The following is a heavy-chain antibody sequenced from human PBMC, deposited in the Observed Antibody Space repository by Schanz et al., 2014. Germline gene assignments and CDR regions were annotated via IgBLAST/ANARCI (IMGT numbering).Heavy chain of an antibody. J-gene: IGHJ6*03. CDR1: GFTFSTTW. Sequence: VQLVESGGGLIKPGGSLRLSCLASGFTFSTTWMNWVRQAPGKGLEWVANIGYDGSEKYYVDSVKGRFTISRDNSKDTLDLQMSGRTPEDTAVYDCARPSDSSWYMDVWGKGTTVTVSS. CDR3: ARPSDSSWYMDV. D-gene: IGHD2-21*02. CDR2: IGYDGSEK. V-gene: IGHV3-33*08.